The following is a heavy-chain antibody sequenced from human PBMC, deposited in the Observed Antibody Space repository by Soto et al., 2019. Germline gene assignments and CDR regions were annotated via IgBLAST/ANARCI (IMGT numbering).Heavy chain of an antibody. Sequence: SETLSLTCTVSGGSISGYYWSWIRQPPGKGLEWIGYVYSSGITYYNPSLESRVTISLDSSKNQFSLKLKYVTAADTAVYHCARHQEATVEKRAYDWFDPWGQGTLVTVSS. J-gene: IGHJ5*02. CDR2: VYSSGIT. V-gene: IGHV4-59*01. CDR1: GGSISGYY. CDR3: ARHQEATVEKRAYDWFDP. D-gene: IGHD4-17*01.